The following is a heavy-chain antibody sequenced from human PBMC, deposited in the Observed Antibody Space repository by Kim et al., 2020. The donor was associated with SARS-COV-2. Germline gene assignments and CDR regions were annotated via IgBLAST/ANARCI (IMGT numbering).Heavy chain of an antibody. CDR3: ATVDYCTCSICFGGSLLHAFDI. CDR1: GFTFSNYW. J-gene: IGHJ3*02. Sequence: GGSLRLSCAASGFTFSNYWMSWVRQAPGKGLEWVATIKHDGSETYYVDSVKGRFTVSRDNADNSLYLQMNSLRAEDTAVYYCATVDYCTCSICFGGSLLHAFDIWGQGTSVTVSS. D-gene: IGHD2-2*01. CDR2: IKHDGSET. V-gene: IGHV3-7*01.